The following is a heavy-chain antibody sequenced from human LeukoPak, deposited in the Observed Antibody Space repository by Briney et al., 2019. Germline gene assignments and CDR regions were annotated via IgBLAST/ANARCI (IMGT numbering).Heavy chain of an antibody. V-gene: IGHV1-2*02. CDR2: INPNSGGT. Sequence: GASVKVSCKVSGYTLTELSMHWVRQAPGKGLEWMGWINPNSGGTNFAQKFQGRVTMTRDTSISTAYMELSSLRSDDTAVYYCASVYSSGWYFDYWGQGTLATVSS. CDR3: ASVYSSGWYFDY. J-gene: IGHJ4*02. CDR1: GYTLTELS. D-gene: IGHD6-19*01.